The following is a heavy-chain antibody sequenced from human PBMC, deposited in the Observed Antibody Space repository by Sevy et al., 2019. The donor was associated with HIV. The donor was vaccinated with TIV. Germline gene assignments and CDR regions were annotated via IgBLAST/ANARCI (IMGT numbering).Heavy chain of an antibody. CDR2: RSGRGGST. D-gene: IGHD6-13*01. Sequence: GGSLRLSCAASEFTFSSYAMSWVRRAPGKGLEWVSARSGRGGSTYYADSVKGRFTISRDNSKNTLYLQMNSLRAEDTALYYCAKELFGAAAAFYWYFDLWGRGTLVTVSS. CDR3: AKELFGAAAAFYWYFDL. CDR1: EFTFSSYA. J-gene: IGHJ2*01. V-gene: IGHV3-23*01.